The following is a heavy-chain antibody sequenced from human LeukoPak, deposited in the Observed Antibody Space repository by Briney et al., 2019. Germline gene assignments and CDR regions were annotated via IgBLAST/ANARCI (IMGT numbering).Heavy chain of an antibody. CDR1: GGTFSSYA. V-gene: IGHV1-69*13. CDR2: IIPIFGTA. CDR3: ARSQGTSYYYYYYMDV. Sequence: ASVKVSCKASGGTFSSYAISWARQAPGQGLEWMGGIIPIFGTANYAQKFQGRVTITADESTSTAYMELSSLRSEDTAVYYCARSQGTSYYYYYYMDVWGKGTTVTVSS. J-gene: IGHJ6*03.